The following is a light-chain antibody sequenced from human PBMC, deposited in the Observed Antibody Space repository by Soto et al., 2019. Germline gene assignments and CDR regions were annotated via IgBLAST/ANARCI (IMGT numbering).Light chain of an antibody. V-gene: IGKV3-15*01. CDR2: GAS. CDR1: HSVSSN. J-gene: IGKJ1*01. Sequence: EIVMTQSPATLSVSPGERATLSCRASHSVSSNLAWYQQKPGQAPRLLTYGASTRATGIPARLSGSGSGTEFTLTISSLQSEDFAVYYCKQYNNWPPWTDGQGTKVDI. CDR3: KQYNNWPPWT.